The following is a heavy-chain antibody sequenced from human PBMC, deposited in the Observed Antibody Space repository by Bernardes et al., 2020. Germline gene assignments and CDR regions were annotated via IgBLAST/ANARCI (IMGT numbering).Heavy chain of an antibody. CDR3: VRDFRDSSTDYYGPGY. V-gene: IGHV3-64D*06. CDR2: ISRKGVTT. D-gene: IGHD2-2*01. CDR1: GFIFNDYP. Sequence: GGSLRLSCSASGFIFNDYPMHWIRQAPGKGLEYVSTISRKGVTTHYANSVKGRFTIFRDNSRDTLYLQMTGLRVEDTAVYYCVRDFRDSSTDYYGPGYWGQGTLVTVSS. J-gene: IGHJ4*02.